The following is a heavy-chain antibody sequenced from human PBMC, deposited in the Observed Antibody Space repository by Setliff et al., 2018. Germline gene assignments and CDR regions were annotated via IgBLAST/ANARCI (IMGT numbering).Heavy chain of an antibody. CDR3: ARGAYDSYYFDY. Sequence: SVKVSCKASGGTFSSYAISWVRQAPGQGLEWMGGIIPIFGTANYAQKFQGRVTITADKSTSTAYMELSRLRSEDTAVYYCARGAYDSYYFDYWGQGTLVTVSS. CDR2: IIPIFGTA. D-gene: IGHD3-16*01. J-gene: IGHJ4*02. V-gene: IGHV1-69*06. CDR1: GGTFSSYA.